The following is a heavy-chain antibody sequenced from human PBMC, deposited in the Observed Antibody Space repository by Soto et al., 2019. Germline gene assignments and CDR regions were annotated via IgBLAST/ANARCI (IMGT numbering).Heavy chain of an antibody. CDR2: IRSKNGNT. V-gene: IGHV1-18*04. D-gene: IGHD5-12*01. CDR1: GYTFTTYE. J-gene: IGHJ6*02. Sequence: ASVKACCKASGYTFTTYEINWVRQAPGQVLEWMGWIRSKNGNTKNAQNLQGRVTMSTDTSTTTAYVELRSRRSDEAVVYYCARVGPRNGYNFVFYYGMDVWGQGTTVTVSS. CDR3: ARVGPRNGYNFVFYYGMDV.